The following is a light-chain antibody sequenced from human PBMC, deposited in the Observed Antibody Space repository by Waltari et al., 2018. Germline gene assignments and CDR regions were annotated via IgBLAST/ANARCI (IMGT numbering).Light chain of an antibody. J-gene: IGKJ4*01. V-gene: IGKV4-1*01. CDR1: QSVLYRTNYKNY. CDR3: QQHYSPLIT. Sequence: DIVMTQSPDSLAVSLGARATIKCKSSQSVLYRTNYKNYLAWYQQKPGQPPKLLIYWASTRESGVPDRFSGSGSGTDFTLTISSLQAEDVAVYYCQQHYSPLITFGGGTKVEIK. CDR2: WAS.